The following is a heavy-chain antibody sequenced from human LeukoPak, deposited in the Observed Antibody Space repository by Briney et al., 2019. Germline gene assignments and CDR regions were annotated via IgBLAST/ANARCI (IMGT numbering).Heavy chain of an antibody. CDR3: ARSYSPHYYYYGMDV. CDR1: GFTFSRYA. D-gene: IGHD3-10*01. V-gene: IGHV3-23*01. Sequence: GGSLRLSCAASGFTFSRYAMSWVRQAPGKGLEWVSSISGSGGSTYYADSVKGRFTISRDNSKNTLYLQMNSLRAEDTAVYYCARSYSPHYYYYGMDVWGQGTTVTVSS. J-gene: IGHJ6*02. CDR2: ISGSGGST.